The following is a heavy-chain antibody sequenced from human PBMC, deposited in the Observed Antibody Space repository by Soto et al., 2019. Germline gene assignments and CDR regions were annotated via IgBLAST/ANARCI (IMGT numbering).Heavy chain of an antibody. Sequence: GGSLRLSCAASGFTFSSYAMHWVRQAPGKGLEWVAVISYDGSNKYYADSVKGRFTISRDNSKNTLYLQMNSLRAEDTAVYYCARDSSWYSYYYYGMDVWGQGTTVTVSS. CDR2: ISYDGSNK. D-gene: IGHD6-13*01. J-gene: IGHJ6*02. CDR3: ARDSSWYSYYYYGMDV. V-gene: IGHV3-30-3*01. CDR1: GFTFSSYA.